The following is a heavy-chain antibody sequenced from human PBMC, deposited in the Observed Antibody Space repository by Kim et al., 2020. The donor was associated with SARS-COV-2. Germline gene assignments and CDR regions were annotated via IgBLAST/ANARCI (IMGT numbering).Heavy chain of an antibody. Sequence: ASVKVSCKASGYTFTSYDINWVRQATGQGLEWMGWMNPNSGNTGYAQKFQGRVTMTRNTSISTAYMELSSLRSEDTAVYYCARLKGYDFWSGGSWFDPWGQGTLVTVSS. V-gene: IGHV1-8*01. CDR3: ARLKGYDFWSGGSWFDP. CDR1: GYTFTSYD. CDR2: MNPNSGNT. D-gene: IGHD3-3*01. J-gene: IGHJ5*02.